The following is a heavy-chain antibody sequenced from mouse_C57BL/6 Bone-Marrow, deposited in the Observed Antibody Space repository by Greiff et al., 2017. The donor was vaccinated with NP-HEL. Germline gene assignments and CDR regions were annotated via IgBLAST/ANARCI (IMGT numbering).Heavy chain of an antibody. CDR3: ASYGSSPMDY. Sequence: VKVEESGPGLVAPSQSLSITCTVSGFSLPSYAISWVRQPPGKGLEWLGVIWTGGGTNYNSALKSRLSISKDNSKSQVFLKMNSLQTDDTARYYCASYGSSPMDYWGQGTSVTVSS. V-gene: IGHV2-9-1*01. D-gene: IGHD1-1*01. J-gene: IGHJ4*01. CDR2: IWTGGGT. CDR1: GFSLPSYA.